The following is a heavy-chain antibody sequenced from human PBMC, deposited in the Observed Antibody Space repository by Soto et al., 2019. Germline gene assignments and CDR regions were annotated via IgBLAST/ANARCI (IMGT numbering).Heavy chain of an antibody. D-gene: IGHD2-21*02. J-gene: IGHJ4*01. Sequence: PGGSLRLSCAASGFTFSTYGMHWVRQAPGKGLEWVAVIWYDGSNKYYADSVKGRFTISRDNSKNTLYLQMNSLRAEDTAVYYCARDHCGGDCYSDPYFAYRGQGPLVTVSS. CDR1: GFTFSTYG. V-gene: IGHV3-33*01. CDR3: ARDHCGGDCYSDPYFAY. CDR2: IWYDGSNK.